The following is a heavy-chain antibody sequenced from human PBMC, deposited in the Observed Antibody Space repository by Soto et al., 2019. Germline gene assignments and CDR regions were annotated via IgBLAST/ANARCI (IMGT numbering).Heavy chain of an antibody. CDR3: ASTPLSVYDYDPDVHFDY. CDR2: INSDGSST. CDR1: GFTFSSYW. J-gene: IGHJ4*02. D-gene: IGHD5-12*01. Sequence: GGSLSLSCAASGFTFSSYWMHWVRQAPGKGLVWVSRINSDGSSTSYADSVKGRFTISRDNAKNTLYLQMNSLRAEDTAVYYCASTPLSVYDYDPDVHFDYWGQGTLVTVSS. V-gene: IGHV3-74*01.